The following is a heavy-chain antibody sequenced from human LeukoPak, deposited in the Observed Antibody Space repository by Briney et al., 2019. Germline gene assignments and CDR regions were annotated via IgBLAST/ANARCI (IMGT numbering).Heavy chain of an antibody. V-gene: IGHV3-30*04. CDR2: ISYDGSNK. J-gene: IGHJ5*02. D-gene: IGHD2-15*01. CDR1: GFTFSTYV. CDR3: ASSGICSGGSGGSCYHRGFDP. Sequence: PGRSLRLSCAASGFTFSTYVMHWVRQAPGKGLEWVAVISYDGSNKYYADSVKGRLTISRDNSKNTLYLQMNSLRAEDTAVYYCASSGICSGGSGGSCYHRGFDPWGQGTLVTVSS.